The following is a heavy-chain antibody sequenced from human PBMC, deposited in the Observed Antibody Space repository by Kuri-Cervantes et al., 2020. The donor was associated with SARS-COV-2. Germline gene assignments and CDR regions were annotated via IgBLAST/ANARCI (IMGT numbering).Heavy chain of an antibody. V-gene: IGHV3-11*01. D-gene: IGHD2-15*01. J-gene: IGHJ6*02. CDR2: ISSSGSTI. CDR1: GFTFSDYY. CDR3: ARTGRPGWYYYYGMDV. Sequence: GESLKISCAASGFTFSDYYMSWIRQAPGKGLEWVSYISSSGSTIYYADSVKGRFTISRDNAKNSLYLQMNSLRAEDTAVYYCARTGRPGWYYYYGMDVWGQGTTVTVSS.